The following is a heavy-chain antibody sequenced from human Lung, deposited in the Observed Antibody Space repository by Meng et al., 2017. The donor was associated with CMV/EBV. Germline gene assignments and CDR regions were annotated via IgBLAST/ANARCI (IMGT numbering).Heavy chain of an antibody. CDR2: IPHRGSS. CDR1: GDSITNHNW. V-gene: IGHV4-4*03. D-gene: IGHD3-10*01. Sequence: QGRWRESGPALVKPPGPLSLTCAVSGDSITNHNWWAWVRQPPGKGLEWIGEIPHRGSSAYNPSLKSRVSMSIDKSKNQFSLKLTSVTAADTAVYHCLRRSGGSVWGQGTLVTVSS. J-gene: IGHJ1*01. CDR3: LRRSGGSV.